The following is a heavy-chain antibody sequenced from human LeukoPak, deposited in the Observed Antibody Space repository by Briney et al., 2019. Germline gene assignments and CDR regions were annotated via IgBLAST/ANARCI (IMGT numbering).Heavy chain of an antibody. D-gene: IGHD3/OR15-3a*01. J-gene: IGHJ5*02. CDR1: GFTFSTFA. CDR3: VKDATSHSWTTGGWFDP. CDR2: ISWNSDNV. Sequence: PGGSLRLSCAASGFTFSTFAMIWVRQAPGKGLEWVSGISWNSDNVGYADSVKGRFTISRDNAKKFLYLQMNSLRDDDMALYFCVKDATSHSWTTGGWFDPWGQGTLVTVSS. V-gene: IGHV3-9*03.